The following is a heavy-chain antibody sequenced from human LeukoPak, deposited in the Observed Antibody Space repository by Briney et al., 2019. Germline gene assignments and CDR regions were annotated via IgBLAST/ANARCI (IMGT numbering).Heavy chain of an antibody. V-gene: IGHV5-51*01. D-gene: IGHD5-24*01. CDR1: GYSFSSYW. CDR2: ISPGDCNT. J-gene: IGHJ4*02. Sequence: RGESLKISCKGSGYSFSSYWIGWVREMPRKGLEWMVIISPGDCNTSYRQSFQGQVTISADKSISPAYLQWSSLNASDTAMYHCARLRVEMAKMTHFDYCGQGTLVTVSS. CDR3: ARLRVEMAKMTHFDY.